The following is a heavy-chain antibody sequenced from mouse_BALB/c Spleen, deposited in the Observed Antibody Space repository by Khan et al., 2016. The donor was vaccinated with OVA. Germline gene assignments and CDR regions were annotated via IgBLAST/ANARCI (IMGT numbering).Heavy chain of an antibody. CDR2: VSTGGSYT. CDR3: TRLADYYDSERFAY. J-gene: IGHJ3*01. V-gene: IGHV5-6*01. CDR1: GFTFSTSG. Sequence: VHLQQSGGDLLKPGGSLKLSCAASGFTFSTSGLSLVRQTPDRRLEWVATVSTGGSYTYYPDSVTGRFTISRGNATNTLYLQMSALKSEDTAMFYCTRLADYYDSERFAYWGQGTLVTVSA. D-gene: IGHD1-1*01.